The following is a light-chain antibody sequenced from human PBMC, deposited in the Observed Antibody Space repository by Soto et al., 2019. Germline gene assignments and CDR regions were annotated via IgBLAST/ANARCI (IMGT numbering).Light chain of an antibody. Sequence: IQLTQSPSFLSPSIGESVTITCRASQVISTSLAWYQVKPGKAPKLLIYAASTLESGVPSRFSATVCGTAFSLTITSLQPEDCEPYYSKQLFDPPITFAQGTRLEIK. V-gene: IGKV1-9*01. CDR1: QVISTS. CDR2: AAS. J-gene: IGKJ5*01. CDR3: KQLFDPPIT.